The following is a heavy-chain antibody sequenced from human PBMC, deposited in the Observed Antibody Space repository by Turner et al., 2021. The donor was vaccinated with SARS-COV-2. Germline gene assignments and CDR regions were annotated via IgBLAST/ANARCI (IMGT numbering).Heavy chain of an antibody. CDR2: IHYSGTA. Sequence: QVQLQESGPGLVKPSETLSLTFRVSGGSISSYYWGWIRQSPGKGLEWIGYIHYSGTANYSPSLMSRVSISVDTSKNQVSLRMTSVTAADTAVYYCARALSERLYSYDSNYYLRNRFDPWGQGTLVTVS. J-gene: IGHJ5*02. D-gene: IGHD3-22*01. V-gene: IGHV4-59*01. CDR3: ARALSERLYSYDSNYYLRNRFDP. CDR1: GGSISSYY.